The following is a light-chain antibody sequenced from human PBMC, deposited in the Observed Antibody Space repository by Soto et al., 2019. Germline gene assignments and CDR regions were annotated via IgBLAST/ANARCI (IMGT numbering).Light chain of an antibody. V-gene: IGKV3-11*01. CDR2: DAS. Sequence: EIVLTQSPATLSLSPGERATLSCRASQSVSSYLAWYQQKPGQAPRLLIYDASNRATGIPARFSGSGSGTDFTLTTSSLEPEDFAVYYCQQRSNWPTGTFGQGTKVDIK. CDR3: QQRSNWPTGT. CDR1: QSVSSY. J-gene: IGKJ1*01.